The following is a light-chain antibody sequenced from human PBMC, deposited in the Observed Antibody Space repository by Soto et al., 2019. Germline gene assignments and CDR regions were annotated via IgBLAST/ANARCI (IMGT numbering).Light chain of an antibody. CDR3: QQYNNWPRT. CDR1: QLFSSN. V-gene: IGKV3-15*01. J-gene: IGKJ5*01. Sequence: EIVMMQSPATLSVSPVESVTLSCRASQLFSSNLAWYQHKPGQAPRLLIYGVSTRDTGVPDRFSGSASGTEFTLTISSLQSEDFAVYYCQQYNNWPRTFGQGTRREIK. CDR2: GVS.